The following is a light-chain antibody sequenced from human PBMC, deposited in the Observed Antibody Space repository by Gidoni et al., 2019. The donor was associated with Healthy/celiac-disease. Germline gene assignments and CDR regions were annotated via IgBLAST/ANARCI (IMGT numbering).Light chain of an antibody. CDR3: QSYDSSRWV. V-gene: IGLV1-40*01. CDR1: SSNIGAGYD. Sequence: SVLTQPPSVSGAPGQRVTISCTGSSSNIGAGYDVHWYQQLPGTAPKLLIYGNSKRPSGVPDRFSGSKSGTSASLAITGLQAEDEADYYCQSYDSSRWVFGGGTKLTVL. CDR2: GNS. J-gene: IGLJ3*02.